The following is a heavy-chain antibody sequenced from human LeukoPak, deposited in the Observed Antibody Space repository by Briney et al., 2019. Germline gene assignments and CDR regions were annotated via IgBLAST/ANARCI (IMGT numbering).Heavy chain of an antibody. D-gene: IGHD3-10*01. CDR1: GFTFSSYW. V-gene: IGHV3-7*01. CDR2: IKQDGSEK. Sequence: PGGSLRLSCAASGFTFSSYWMSWVRQAPGKGLEWVANIKQDGSEKYDVDSVKGRFTISRDNAKNSLYLQMNSLRAEDTAVYYCARERGYGSGSYYNEPYIDYWGQGTLVTVSS. J-gene: IGHJ4*02. CDR3: ARERGYGSGSYYNEPYIDY.